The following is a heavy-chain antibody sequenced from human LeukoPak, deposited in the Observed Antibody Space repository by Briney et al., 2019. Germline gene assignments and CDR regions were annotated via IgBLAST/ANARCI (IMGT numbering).Heavy chain of an antibody. V-gene: IGHV3-23*01. D-gene: IGHD4-17*01. CDR2: ISGSGGST. Sequence: PGGSLRLSCAASGFTFSTYAISWVRQAPGKGLEWVSAISGSGGSTYYADFVKGRFTISRDNSKNTLYLQMNSLRAEDTAVYYCARDTVTTFRFRDYYYYGMDVWGQGTTVTVSS. J-gene: IGHJ6*02. CDR3: ARDTVTTFRFRDYYYYGMDV. CDR1: GFTFSTYA.